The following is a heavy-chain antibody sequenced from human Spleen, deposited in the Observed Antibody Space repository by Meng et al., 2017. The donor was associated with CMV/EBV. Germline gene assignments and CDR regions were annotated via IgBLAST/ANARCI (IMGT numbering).Heavy chain of an antibody. V-gene: IGHV4-34*01. D-gene: IGHD2-15*01. CDR3: ARGRPAATRRGWFDP. CDR2: INHSGST. Sequence: VYGGSFRGYCWSWIRRPPGEGLEWFGEINHSGSTNYNPSLKSRVTISVDTSKNQFSLKLSSVTAADTAVYYCARGRPAATRRGWFDPWGQGTLVTVSS. J-gene: IGHJ5*02. CDR1: GGSFRGYC.